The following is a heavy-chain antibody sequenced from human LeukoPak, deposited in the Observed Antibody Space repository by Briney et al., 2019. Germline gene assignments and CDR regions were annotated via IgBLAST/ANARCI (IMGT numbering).Heavy chain of an antibody. Sequence: SETLSLTCTVSGGSINGYYWSWIRQPPGKGLEWIGYIYYSGSTNYNPSLKSRVTISVDTSKNQFSLKLSSVTAADTAVYYCARGGILQHLYGMDVWGQGTTVTVSS. CDR2: IYYSGST. CDR1: GGSINGYY. D-gene: IGHD5-18*01. CDR3: ARGGILQHLYGMDV. J-gene: IGHJ6*02. V-gene: IGHV4-59*01.